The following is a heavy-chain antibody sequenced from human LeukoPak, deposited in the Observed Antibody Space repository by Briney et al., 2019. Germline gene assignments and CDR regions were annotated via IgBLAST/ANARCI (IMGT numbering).Heavy chain of an antibody. Sequence: SETLSLTCAVYGGSFSGYYWGWIRQPPGKGLEWIANIFYNGSPDYNPSLKSRVTISVDTSKNQFSLKLSSVTAADTAVYYCARGVVAATSYYFDYWGQGTLVTVSS. J-gene: IGHJ4*02. CDR2: IFYNGSP. CDR3: ARGVVAATSYYFDY. CDR1: GGSFSGYY. D-gene: IGHD2-15*01. V-gene: IGHV4-34*12.